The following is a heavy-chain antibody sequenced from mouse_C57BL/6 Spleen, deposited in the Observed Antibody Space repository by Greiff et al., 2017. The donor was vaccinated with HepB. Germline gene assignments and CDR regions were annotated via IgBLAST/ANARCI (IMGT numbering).Heavy chain of an antibody. D-gene: IGHD2-2*01. J-gene: IGHJ1*03. Sequence: VQLQQSGPELVKPGASVKLSCKASGYTFTSYDINWVKQRPGQGLEWIGWIYPRDGSTKNNEKFKGKATLTVDTASSTAYMELHSLTSEDSAVYFCAREGVTTVPYWYFDVWGTGTTVTVSS. V-gene: IGHV1-85*01. CDR1: GYTFTSYD. CDR2: IYPRDGST. CDR3: AREGVTTVPYWYFDV.